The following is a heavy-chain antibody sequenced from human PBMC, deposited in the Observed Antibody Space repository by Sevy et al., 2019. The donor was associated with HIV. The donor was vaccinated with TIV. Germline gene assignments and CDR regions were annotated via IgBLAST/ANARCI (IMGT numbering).Heavy chain of an antibody. CDR1: GFSFSSYE. Sequence: GGSLRLSCAASGFSFSSYEMSWVRQAPGKGLEWVSGIYPSGDSTFYADSVKGRFTISRDNSKNTLYLQMNSLRAEDTAVYYCAKEGVGGSYYSFDYWGQGIQVTVSS. CDR2: IYPSGDST. CDR3: AKEGVGGSYYSFDY. J-gene: IGHJ4*02. V-gene: IGHV3-23*01. D-gene: IGHD1-26*01.